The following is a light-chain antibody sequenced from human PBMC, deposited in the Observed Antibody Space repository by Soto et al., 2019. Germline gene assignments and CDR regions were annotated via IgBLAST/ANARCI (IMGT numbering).Light chain of an antibody. V-gene: IGLV1-40*01. J-gene: IGLJ1*01. Sequence: QSVLTQPPSVSGAPGQRVTISCTGSGSNIGAGYDVHWYQQLPGTAPKLLIFANINRPSGVPDRFSGSKSGTSASLAITGLRAEDEADYYCQYYESSPSGYVFGTGTKLTVL. CDR1: GSNIGAGYD. CDR2: ANI. CDR3: QYYESSPSGYV.